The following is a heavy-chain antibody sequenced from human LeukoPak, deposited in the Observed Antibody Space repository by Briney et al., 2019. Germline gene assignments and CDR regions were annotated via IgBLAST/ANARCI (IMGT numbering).Heavy chain of an antibody. Sequence: PGGSLRLSCAASGFTFSDYYMSWIRQAPGKGLEWVSYIRISNNYTNYADSVKGRFTISRDNAKNSLYLQMNSLRAEDTAVYYCATLVNYWSFDYWGQGTLVTVSS. CDR2: IRISNNYT. J-gene: IGHJ4*02. CDR1: GFTFSDYY. CDR3: ATLVNYWSFDY. V-gene: IGHV3-11*06. D-gene: IGHD1-1*01.